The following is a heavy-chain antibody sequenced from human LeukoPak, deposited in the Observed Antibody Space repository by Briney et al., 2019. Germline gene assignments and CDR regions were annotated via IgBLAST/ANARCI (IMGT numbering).Heavy chain of an antibody. Sequence: SETLSLTCAVSGGSVSNTNWWSWVRQSPGKGLEWIGEIYHSGTTNYNPSLMSRLTISVDKSNNQFSLKLRSVTAADTAVYYCARNGPTAGGHFDIWGPGTMVTVSS. V-gene: IGHV4-4*02. D-gene: IGHD2-8*02. CDR2: IYHSGTT. CDR3: ARNGPTAGGHFDI. J-gene: IGHJ3*02. CDR1: GGSVSNTNW.